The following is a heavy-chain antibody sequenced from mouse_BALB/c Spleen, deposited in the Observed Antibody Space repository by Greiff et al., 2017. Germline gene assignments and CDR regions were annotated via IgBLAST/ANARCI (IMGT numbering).Heavy chain of an antibody. CDR2: ISSGGST. CDR3: ARDRYDGGFDY. V-gene: IGHV5-6-5*01. CDR1: GFTFSSYA. Sequence: EVNLVESGGGLVKPGGSLKLSCAASGFTFSSYAMSWVRQTPEKRLEWVASISSGGSTYYPDSVKGRFTISRDNARNILYLQMSSLRSEDTAMYYCARDRYDGGFDYWGQGTTLTVSS. J-gene: IGHJ2*01. D-gene: IGHD2-14*01.